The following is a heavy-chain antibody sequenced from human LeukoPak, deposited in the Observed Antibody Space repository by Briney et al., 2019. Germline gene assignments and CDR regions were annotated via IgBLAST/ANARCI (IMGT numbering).Heavy chain of an antibody. J-gene: IGHJ2*01. D-gene: IGHD4-17*01. CDR1: GGSISSYY. V-gene: IGHV4-59*01. CDR2: IYYSGST. CDR3: ARRQGYYGAYWYFDL. Sequence: SETLSVTCTVSGGSISSYYWSWIRQPPGKGLEWVGYIYYSGSTNYNPSLKSRVTISVDTSKNQFSLKLSSVTAADTAVYYCARRQGYYGAYWYFDLWDRGTLVTVSS.